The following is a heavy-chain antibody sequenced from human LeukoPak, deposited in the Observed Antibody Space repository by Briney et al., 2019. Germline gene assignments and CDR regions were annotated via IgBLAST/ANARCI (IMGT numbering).Heavy chain of an antibody. D-gene: IGHD3-22*01. J-gene: IGHJ3*02. CDR2: INWNGGST. V-gene: IGHV3-20*04. CDR3: ASLRSAKHGYDSSGYYSADAFDI. Sequence: GGSLRLSCAASGFTFDDYGMSWVRQAPGKGLEWVSGINWNGGSTGYADSVKGRFAISRDNAKNSLYLQMNSLRAEDTALYYCASLRSAKHGYDSSGYYSADAFDIWGQGTMVTVSS. CDR1: GFTFDDYG.